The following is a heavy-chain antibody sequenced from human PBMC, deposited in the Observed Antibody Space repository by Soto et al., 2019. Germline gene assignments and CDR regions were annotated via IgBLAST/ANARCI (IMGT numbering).Heavy chain of an antibody. V-gene: IGHV3-21*01. CDR2: ISSGSSDT. Sequence: GGSMRLSCEASGCTFSRDSMNWVRQVPGKGLEWVASISSGSSDTWYADSVKGRFIISRDNAQNSLFLQMNTLRPEDTAMYYCARVSYWGPGTQVTVSS. CDR1: GCTFSRDS. J-gene: IGHJ4*02. CDR3: ARVSY.